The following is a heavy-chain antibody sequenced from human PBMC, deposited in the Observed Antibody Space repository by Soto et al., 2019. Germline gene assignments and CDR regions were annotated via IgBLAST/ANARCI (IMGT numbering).Heavy chain of an antibody. CDR2: IDPSDSYT. D-gene: IGHD4-4*01. V-gene: IGHV5-10-1*01. CDR3: ARHDYSNTHMDV. J-gene: IGHJ6*02. Sequence: GESLKISCKASGYTFSSSWISWVRQTPGKGLEWMGSIDPSDSYTNYSPSFQGHVTISADKSISTAYLQWSSLKASDTAMYYCARHDYSNTHMDVWGQGTTVTVSS. CDR1: GYTFSSSW.